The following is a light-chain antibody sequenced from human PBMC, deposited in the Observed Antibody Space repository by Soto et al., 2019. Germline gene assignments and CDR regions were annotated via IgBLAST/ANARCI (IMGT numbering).Light chain of an antibody. CDR2: DAS. Sequence: EVVMTQSPATLSVSPGESATLSCRASQSASSNLAWHQQKPGQAPRILMYDASTRATGISARFSGSGSGTDFTLTISSLEPEDFAVYYCQQRSNWPRGFGQGTRLEIK. CDR3: QQRSNWPRG. J-gene: IGKJ5*01. V-gene: IGKV3-11*01. CDR1: QSASSN.